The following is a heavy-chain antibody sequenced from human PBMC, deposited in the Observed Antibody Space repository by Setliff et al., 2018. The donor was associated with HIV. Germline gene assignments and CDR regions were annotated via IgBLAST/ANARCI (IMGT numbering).Heavy chain of an antibody. V-gene: IGHV1-2*02. Sequence: ASVKVSCKASGYTFTGYYMHWVRQAPGQGLEWMGWINPNSGGTNYAQKFQGRVTMTRDTSISTAYMELSRLRSDDTAVYYCARDLRDGFEEWFSTLDDGMDVWGQGTTVTVSS. CDR2: INPNSGGT. J-gene: IGHJ6*02. D-gene: IGHD3-3*01. CDR3: ARDLRDGFEEWFSTLDDGMDV. CDR1: GYTFTGYY.